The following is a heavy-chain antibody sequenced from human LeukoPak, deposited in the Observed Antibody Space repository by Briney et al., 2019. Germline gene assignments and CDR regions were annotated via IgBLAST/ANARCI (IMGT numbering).Heavy chain of an antibody. D-gene: IGHD3-22*01. Sequence: PGGSLRLSCAASGFTFSSYAMSWVRQAPGKGLEWVSGISGSGDNTYYADSVKGRFTISRDNSKNTLHVQVNSLGTEDTAAYYCAKGSYYDSSGSFYLDYWGQGTLVTVSS. CDR2: ISGSGDNT. CDR1: GFTFSSYA. CDR3: AKGSYYDSSGSFYLDY. V-gene: IGHV3-23*01. J-gene: IGHJ4*02.